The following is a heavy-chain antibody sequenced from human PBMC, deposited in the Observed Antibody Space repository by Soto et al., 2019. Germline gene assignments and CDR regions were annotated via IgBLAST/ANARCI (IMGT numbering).Heavy chain of an antibody. V-gene: IGHV3-30-3*01. CDR3: ARDYVILWYFDL. Sequence: QVQLVESGGGVVQPGRSLRLSCAASGFTFSSYAMHWVRQAPGKGLEWVAVISYDGSNKYYADSVKGRFTISRDNSKNTLYLQMNSLRAEDTAVYYCARDYVILWYFDLWGRGTLVTVSS. CDR1: GFTFSSYA. CDR2: ISYDGSNK. J-gene: IGHJ2*01. D-gene: IGHD3-16*01.